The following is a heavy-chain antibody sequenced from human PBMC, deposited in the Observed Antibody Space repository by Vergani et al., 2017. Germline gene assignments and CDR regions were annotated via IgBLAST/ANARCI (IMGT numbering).Heavy chain of an antibody. CDR3: AKGIDFWIGCLDY. J-gene: IGHJ4*02. D-gene: IGHD3-3*01. CDR1: GLTFNIYA. V-gene: IGHV3-23*01. CDR2: ITYNGGRT. Sequence: EVRLLESGGGLVQPGGSLRLSCAASGLTFNIYAMSWVRQAPGKGLEWVSTITYNGGRTYYADSVTGRFTISRDNSKNTLYMQMNSLRAEDTAVYYCAKGIDFWIGCLDYWGQGTLVTVSS.